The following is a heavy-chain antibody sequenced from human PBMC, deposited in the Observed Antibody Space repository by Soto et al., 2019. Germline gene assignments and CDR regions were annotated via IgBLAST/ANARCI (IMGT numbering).Heavy chain of an antibody. CDR2: ISSSSSYI. CDR1: GFTFSSYS. V-gene: IGHV3-21*01. D-gene: IGHD1-26*01. Sequence: EVQLVESGGGLVKPGGSLRLSCAASGFTFSSYSMNWVRQAPGKGLEWVSSISSSSSYIYYADSVKGRFTISRDNAKNSLYLQMNSLRAEDTAVYYCARLSLEELRGMDVWGQGTTVTVYS. CDR3: ARLSLEELRGMDV. J-gene: IGHJ6*02.